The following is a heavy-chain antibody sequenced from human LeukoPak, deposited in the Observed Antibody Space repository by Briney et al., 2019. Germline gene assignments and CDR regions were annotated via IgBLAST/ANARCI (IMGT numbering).Heavy chain of an antibody. CDR1: GFTFSSYG. D-gene: IGHD6-13*01. V-gene: IGHV3-30*18. CDR2: ISYDGSNK. CDR3: AKDREYSSSWSFDY. Sequence: PGRSLRLSCAASGFTFSSYGMHWVRQAPGKGLEWVAVISYDGSNKYYADSVKGRFTISRDNSKNTLYLQMNSLRAEDTAVYYCAKDREYSSSWSFDYWGQGTLVTVSS. J-gene: IGHJ4*02.